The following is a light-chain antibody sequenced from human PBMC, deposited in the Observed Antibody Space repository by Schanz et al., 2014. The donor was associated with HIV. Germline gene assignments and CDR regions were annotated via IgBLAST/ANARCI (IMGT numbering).Light chain of an antibody. V-gene: IGKV1-5*01. CDR2: AAS. CDR3: QQLNSFPYT. J-gene: IGKJ2*01. Sequence: IQMTQSRSTLSASVGDRVTITCRASQSIDRWLAWNQQKPGKAPKLLIYAASSLQSGVPSRFSGSGSGTDFTLXXNGLQPDDFATYYCQQLNSFPYTFGQGTMLEI. CDR1: QSIDRW.